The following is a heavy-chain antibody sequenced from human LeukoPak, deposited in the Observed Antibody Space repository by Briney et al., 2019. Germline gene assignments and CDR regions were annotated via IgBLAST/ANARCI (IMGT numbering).Heavy chain of an antibody. V-gene: IGHV1-46*01. CDR2: INPSGGST. Sequence: ASVKVSCKASGYTFTSYYMHWVRQAPGQGLEWMGIINPSGGSTSYAQKFQGRVTMTRDTSTSTVYMELSSLRSEDTAVYYCARDRGGYCSSNSRLRGGWFDPWGQGTLVTVSS. J-gene: IGHJ5*02. CDR3: ARDRGGYCSSNSRLRGGWFDP. D-gene: IGHD2-2*01. CDR1: GYTFTSYY.